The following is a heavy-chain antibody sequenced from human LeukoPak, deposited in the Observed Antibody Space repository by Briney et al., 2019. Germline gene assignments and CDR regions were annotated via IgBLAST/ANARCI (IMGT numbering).Heavy chain of an antibody. Sequence: GGSLRLSCSASGFTLSNYWIHWVRQAPGKGLVWVSRINTDGSSTNYADSVRGRFTVSRDNAKNTLYLQMNSLRVEDTAVNNCARVIGWDEPFDLWGHGTLVTVSS. CDR2: INTDGSST. V-gene: IGHV3-74*01. CDR1: GFTLSNYW. J-gene: IGHJ3*01. CDR3: ARVIGWDEPFDL. D-gene: IGHD1-26*01.